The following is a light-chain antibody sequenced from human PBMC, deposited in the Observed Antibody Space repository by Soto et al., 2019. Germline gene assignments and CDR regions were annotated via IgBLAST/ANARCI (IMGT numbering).Light chain of an antibody. CDR2: GAS. V-gene: IGKV3D-11*03. J-gene: IGKJ5*01. CDR3: QQRSDWPPIT. CDR1: QGIGDT. Sequence: EVVMTHSPATLSVSPREVVTLSCRASQGIGDTLAWYQHKPGQTPRLLISGASTGATGIPARFSGSGSGTDFTLTISSLEPEDFAVYYCQQRSDWPPITFGHGTRLEIK.